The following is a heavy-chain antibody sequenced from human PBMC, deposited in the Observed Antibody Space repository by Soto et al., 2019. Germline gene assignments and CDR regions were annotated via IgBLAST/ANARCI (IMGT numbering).Heavy chain of an antibody. CDR3: ARRDDSETFDI. Sequence: EVQLVESGGGLIQPGGSLRLICAASGLSVTANYMTWVRQAPGKGLEWLSIIYRGGGTYYADSLKGGAIISKDGSRNMVFLQVNSLTAEDAGVYYCARRDDSETFDIWGRGTAVNVSS. D-gene: IGHD5-18*01. J-gene: IGHJ3*02. V-gene: IGHV3-53*01. CDR1: GLSVTANY. CDR2: IYRGGGT.